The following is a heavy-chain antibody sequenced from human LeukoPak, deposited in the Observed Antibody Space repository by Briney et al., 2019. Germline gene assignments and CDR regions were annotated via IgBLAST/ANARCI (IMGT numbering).Heavy chain of an antibody. V-gene: IGHV4-34*01. CDR3: ARVRLSRGAFDI. CDR2: INHSGST. J-gene: IGHJ3*02. Sequence: SETLSLTCAVYGGSFSGYYWSWIRQPPGKGLEWIGEINHSGSTNYNPSLKSRVTISVDTSKNQFSLKLSSVTAADTAVYYCARVRLSRGAFDIWGQGTMVTVSS. CDR1: GGSFSGYY.